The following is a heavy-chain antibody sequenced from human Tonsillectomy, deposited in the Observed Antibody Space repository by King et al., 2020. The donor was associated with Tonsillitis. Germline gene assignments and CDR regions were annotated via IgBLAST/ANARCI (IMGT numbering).Heavy chain of an antibody. D-gene: IGHD2-8*01. J-gene: IGHJ6*02. CDR1: GFTFSIYA. CDR3: AKRRGYCTNAVCYGGMDD. Sequence: VQLVESGGGLVQPGGALRLSCSASGFTFSIYAMSWVRQAPGKWQEWVSVISGSGGSTYYADSEKGRFTISRDNSKNMLYLQMNSLRAEDTAVYYCAKRRGYCTNAVCYGGMDDWGQGTTVTVSS. CDR2: ISGSGGST. V-gene: IGHV3-23*04.